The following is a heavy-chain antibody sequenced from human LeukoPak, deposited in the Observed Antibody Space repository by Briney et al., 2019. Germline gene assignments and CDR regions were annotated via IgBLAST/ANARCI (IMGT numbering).Heavy chain of an antibody. J-gene: IGHJ4*02. Sequence: GGSLRLSCAASGFSFSKHGMHWVRQAPREGVEWVAVIWFDGSAKYYADSVKGRFSISRDNSRSTLYLQLNSLRPEDTAVYFCARGQGHNTERLDYWGQGTLVTVSS. D-gene: IGHD2-2*02. CDR3: ARGQGHNTERLDY. CDR1: GFSFSKHG. CDR2: IWFDGSAK. V-gene: IGHV3-33*01.